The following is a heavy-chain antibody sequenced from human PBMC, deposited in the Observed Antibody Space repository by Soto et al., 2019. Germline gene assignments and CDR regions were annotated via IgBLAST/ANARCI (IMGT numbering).Heavy chain of an antibody. CDR2: ISWNSGSI. J-gene: IGHJ4*02. CDR3: AKEYSSRTFDY. Sequence: GGSLRLSCAASGFTFDDYAMRWVRQAPGKGLEWVSGISWNSGSIGYADSVKGRFTISRDNAKNSLYLQMNSLRAEDTALYYCAKEYSSRTFDYWGQGTLVTVSS. V-gene: IGHV3-9*01. CDR1: GFTFDDYA. D-gene: IGHD6-13*01.